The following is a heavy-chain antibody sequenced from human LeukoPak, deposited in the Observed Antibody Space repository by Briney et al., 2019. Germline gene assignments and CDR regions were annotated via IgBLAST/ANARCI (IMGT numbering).Heavy chain of an antibody. D-gene: IGHD4-11*01. CDR3: ARAGYSNYEQNWFDP. V-gene: IGHV4-59*01. Sequence: SETLSLTCTVSGGSISSYYWSWIRQPPGKGLEWIGYIYYSGSTNYNPSLKSRVTISVDTSKNQFSLKLSTVTAADTAVYYSARAGYSNYEQNWFDPWGQGTLVTVSS. CDR2: IYYSGST. CDR1: GGSISSYY. J-gene: IGHJ5*02.